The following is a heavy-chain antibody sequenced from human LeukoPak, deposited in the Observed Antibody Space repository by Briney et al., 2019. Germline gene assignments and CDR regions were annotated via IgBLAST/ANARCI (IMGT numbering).Heavy chain of an antibody. J-gene: IGHJ5*02. CDR2: MNPNSGNT. CDR3: AGCSGGSCYDPWFDP. Sequence: GASVKVSCKASGYTFTSYDINWVRQATGQGLEWMGWMNPNSGNTGYAQKFQGRVTMTRNTSISTAYMELSSLRSEDTAVYYCAGCSGGSCYDPWFDPWGQGTLVTVSS. CDR1: GYTFTSYD. V-gene: IGHV1-8*01. D-gene: IGHD2-15*01.